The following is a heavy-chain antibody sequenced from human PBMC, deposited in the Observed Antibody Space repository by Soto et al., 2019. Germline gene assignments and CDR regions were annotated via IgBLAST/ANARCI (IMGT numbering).Heavy chain of an antibody. Sequence: RASVKVSCKASGYTFSSYGISWVRQAPGQGLEWMGWISTHNDNTNYAQKLQGRVTMTTDTPTRTAYMDLRSLRSDDTAFYYCARAAGSSTLIFDYWGQGTLVTVSS. CDR1: GYTFSSYG. V-gene: IGHV1-18*04. CDR2: ISTHNDNT. D-gene: IGHD6-13*01. CDR3: ARAAGSSTLIFDY. J-gene: IGHJ4*02.